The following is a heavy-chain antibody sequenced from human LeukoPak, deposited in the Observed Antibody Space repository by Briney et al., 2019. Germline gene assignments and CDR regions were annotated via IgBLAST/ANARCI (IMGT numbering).Heavy chain of an antibody. J-gene: IGHJ5*02. Sequence: PSETLSLTCTVSGGSIIDYYWSWIRQPPGKGLEWIGYIYHSGSASYNPSLKSRATMSVDTSKNQLSLNLSSVTAADTAMYYCATGANWFDPWGQGALVILSS. CDR3: ATGANWFDP. CDR1: GGSIIDYY. CDR2: IYHSGSA. V-gene: IGHV4-59*01.